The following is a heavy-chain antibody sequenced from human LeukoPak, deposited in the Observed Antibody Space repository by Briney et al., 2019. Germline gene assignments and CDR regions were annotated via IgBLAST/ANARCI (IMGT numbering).Heavy chain of an antibody. CDR2: INTNTGNP. Sequence: ASVKVSCKASGYTFTRYAMNWVRQAPGQGLEWMGWINTNTGNPTYAPDFTGRFVFSLDTSVSTAYLQISSLKAEDTAVYYCARGGLGYCSGGSCYGFDYWGQGTLVTVSS. V-gene: IGHV7-4-1*02. J-gene: IGHJ4*02. CDR3: ARGGLGYCSGGSCYGFDY. CDR1: GYTFTRYA. D-gene: IGHD2-15*01.